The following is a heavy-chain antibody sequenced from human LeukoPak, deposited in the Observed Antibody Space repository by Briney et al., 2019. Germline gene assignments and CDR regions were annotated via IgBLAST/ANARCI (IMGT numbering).Heavy chain of an antibody. CDR3: AKDIGQGGATPMDV. J-gene: IGHJ6*02. CDR1: GFTVSNYY. V-gene: IGHV3-53*05. D-gene: IGHD3-16*01. CDR2: IYTAGST. Sequence: PGGSLRLSCAASGFTVSNYYMSWVRQAPGKGLEWVSVIYTAGSTYYADSVKGRFTISRDNAKNTLYLQMNSLRAEDTALYYCAKDIGQGGATPMDVWGQGTTVTVSS.